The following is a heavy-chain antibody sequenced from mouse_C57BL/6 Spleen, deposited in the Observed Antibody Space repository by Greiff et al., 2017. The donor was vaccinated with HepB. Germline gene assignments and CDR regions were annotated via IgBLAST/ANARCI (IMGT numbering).Heavy chain of an antibody. D-gene: IGHD2-3*01. CDR2: INYDGSST. CDR3: ARGGDGYYYDY. V-gene: IGHV5-16*01. J-gene: IGHJ2*01. Sequence: EVQVVESEGGLVQPGSSMKLSCTASGFTFSDYYMAWVRQVPEKGLEWVANINYDGSSTYYLDSLKSRFIISGDNAKNILYLQMSSLKSEDTATYYCARGGDGYYYDYWGQGTTLTVSS. CDR1: GFTFSDYY.